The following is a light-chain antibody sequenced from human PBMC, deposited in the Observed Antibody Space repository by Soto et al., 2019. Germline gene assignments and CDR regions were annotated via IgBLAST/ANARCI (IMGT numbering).Light chain of an antibody. V-gene: IGKV3-20*01. Sequence: IVLTQSPGTLSLSPGERATLSCRASQSVTTNFLAWHQQKPGQTPRLLIYGASNRATGIPDRFSGSGSGTDFTLTISRLEPEDFAVYYCQQYGSSQFTFGPGTKVDVK. J-gene: IGKJ3*01. CDR3: QQYGSSQFT. CDR1: QSVTTNF. CDR2: GAS.